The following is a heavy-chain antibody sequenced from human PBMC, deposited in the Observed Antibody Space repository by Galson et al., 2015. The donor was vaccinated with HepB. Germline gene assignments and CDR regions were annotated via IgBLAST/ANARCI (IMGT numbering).Heavy chain of an antibody. J-gene: IGHJ3*02. CDR1: GYTFTSYY. CDR3: ARGSLYCSNTSCYAFDI. Sequence: SVKVSCKASGYTFTSYYMHWVRQAPGQGLEWMGIINPSGGSTRYAQKLQGRVTMTRDTSTSTVYMELSSLRSEDTAVYYCARGSLYCSNTSCYAFDIWGQGTMVTVSS. CDR2: INPSGGST. D-gene: IGHD2-2*01. V-gene: IGHV1-46*04.